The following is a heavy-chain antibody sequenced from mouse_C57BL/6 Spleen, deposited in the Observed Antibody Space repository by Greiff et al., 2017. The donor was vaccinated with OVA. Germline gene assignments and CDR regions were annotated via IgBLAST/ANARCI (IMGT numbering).Heavy chain of an antibody. D-gene: IGHD1-1*01. Sequence: QVQLKQSGAELVRPGASVKLSCKASGYTFTDYYINWVKQRPGQGLEWIARIYPGSGNTYYNEKFKGKATLTAEKSSSTAYMQLSSLTSEDSAVYFFAREDYYGSSWYFDVWGTGTTVTVSS. CDR2: IYPGSGNT. CDR3: AREDYYGSSWYFDV. CDR1: GYTFTDYY. V-gene: IGHV1-76*01. J-gene: IGHJ1*03.